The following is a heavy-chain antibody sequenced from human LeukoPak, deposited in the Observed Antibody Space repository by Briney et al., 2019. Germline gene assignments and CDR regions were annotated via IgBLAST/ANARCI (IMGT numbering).Heavy chain of an antibody. Sequence: KPSETLSLTCTVSGGSISSSSYYWGWIRQPPGKGLEWIGSIYYSGSTYYNPSLKSRVTISVDTSKNQFSLTLSSVTAADTAVYYCARQRAAAGTIWFDPWGQGTLVTVSS. CDR1: GGSISSSSYY. J-gene: IGHJ5*02. CDR2: IYYSGST. D-gene: IGHD6-13*01. V-gene: IGHV4-39*01. CDR3: ARQRAAAGTIWFDP.